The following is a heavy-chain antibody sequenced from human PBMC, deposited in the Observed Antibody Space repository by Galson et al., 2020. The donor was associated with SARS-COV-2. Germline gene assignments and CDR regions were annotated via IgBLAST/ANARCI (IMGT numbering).Heavy chain of an antibody. V-gene: IGHV3-23*01. CDR3: AKDKRDLLDAFDI. Sequence: GGSLRLSCGASGLTFSFYAMSWVRQAPGKGLEWVSAISGSGDSTYYADSVKGRFTISRDNSKNTLFLQMNSLRAEDTAVYYCAKDKRDLLDAFDIWGQGTMVPVSS. CDR2: ISGSGDST. CDR1: GLTFSFYA. J-gene: IGHJ3*02. D-gene: IGHD1-26*01.